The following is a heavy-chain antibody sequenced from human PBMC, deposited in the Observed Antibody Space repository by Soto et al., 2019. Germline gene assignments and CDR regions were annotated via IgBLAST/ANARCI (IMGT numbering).Heavy chain of an antibody. J-gene: IGHJ4*02. D-gene: IGHD6-19*01. V-gene: IGHV3-73*02. Sequence: EVQLVESGGGLVQPGGSLKLSCAASGFTFSGSAMHWVRQASGKGLEWVGRIRSKANSYATAYAAWVKGRFTISRDDSKNTAYLQMNSLKTEDTAVYYCTRHGSSGLDYWGQGTLVTVSS. CDR1: GFTFSGSA. CDR3: TRHGSSGLDY. CDR2: IRSKANSYAT.